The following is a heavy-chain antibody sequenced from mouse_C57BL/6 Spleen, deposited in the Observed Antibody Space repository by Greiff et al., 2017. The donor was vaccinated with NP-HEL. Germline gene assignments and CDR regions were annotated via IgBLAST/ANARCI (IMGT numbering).Heavy chain of an antibody. D-gene: IGHD1-1*01. J-gene: IGHJ4*01. Sequence: VQLQQSGPVLVKPGASVKMSCKASGYTFTDYYMNWVKQSHGKSLEWIGVINPYNGGTSYNQKFKGKATLTVDKSSSTAYMELNSLTSEDSAVYYCARRIGITTVVAPYYAMDYWGQGTSVTVSS. CDR2: INPYNGGT. CDR1: GYTFTDYY. V-gene: IGHV1-19*01. CDR3: ARRIGITTVVAPYYAMDY.